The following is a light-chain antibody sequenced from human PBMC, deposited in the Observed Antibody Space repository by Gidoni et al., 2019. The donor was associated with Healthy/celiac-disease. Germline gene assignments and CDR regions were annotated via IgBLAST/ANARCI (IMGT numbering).Light chain of an antibody. V-gene: IGKV3-20*01. CDR2: GAS. J-gene: IGKJ1*01. CDR3: QQYGSSPRT. Sequence: ELVLTQSPGTLSLSPGERATLSCRASQSVSSSYLAWYQQKPGQAPRLLIYGASSRATGIPDRFSGSGSGTEFTITISRLEHEDFAVYYCQQYGSSPRTFGQGTKVEIK. CDR1: QSVSSSY.